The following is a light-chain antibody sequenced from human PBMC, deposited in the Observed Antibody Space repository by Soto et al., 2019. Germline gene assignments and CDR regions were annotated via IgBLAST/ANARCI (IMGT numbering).Light chain of an antibody. CDR3: KQYKEWPPFT. CDR1: QSVSNN. J-gene: IGKJ5*01. Sequence: EIVLTQSPGTLSLSPRETATLSCRASQSVSNNVAWYQQKPGQAPRLLILGASTRATGIPARFSGSGSGTEFTLSISSLQSEDFAVYYCKQYKEWPPFTFGQGTRLEIK. V-gene: IGKV3-15*01. CDR2: GAS.